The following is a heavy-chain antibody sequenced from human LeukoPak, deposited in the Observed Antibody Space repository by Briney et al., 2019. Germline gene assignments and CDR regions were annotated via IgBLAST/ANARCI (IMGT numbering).Heavy chain of an antibody. CDR2: VYSGGST. J-gene: IGHJ4*02. Sequence: PGGSLRLSCAASGFTVSSNYMSWVRQAPGKGLEWVSVVYSGGSTYYADSVKGRFTISRDNSKNTLYLQMNSLRAEDTAIYFCAKDQKATYGSGSAEEGDYWGQGTLVTVSS. D-gene: IGHD3-10*01. CDR1: GFTVSSNY. V-gene: IGHV3-53*01. CDR3: AKDQKATYGSGSAEEGDY.